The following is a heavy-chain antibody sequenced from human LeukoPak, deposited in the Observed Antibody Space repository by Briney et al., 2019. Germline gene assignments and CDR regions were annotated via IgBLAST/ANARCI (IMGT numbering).Heavy chain of an antibody. Sequence: TSVKVSCKASGFTFTSSAMQWVRQARGQRLEWIGWIVVGSGNTNYAQKFQERVTITRDMSTSTAYMELSSLRSEDTAVYYCAADPANYCYYGMDVWGQGTTVTVSS. CDR1: GFTFTSSA. V-gene: IGHV1-58*02. CDR2: IVVGSGNT. J-gene: IGHJ6*02. CDR3: AADPANYCYYGMDV.